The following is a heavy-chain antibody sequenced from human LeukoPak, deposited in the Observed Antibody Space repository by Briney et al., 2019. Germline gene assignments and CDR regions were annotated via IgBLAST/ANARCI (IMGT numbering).Heavy chain of an antibody. V-gene: IGHV3-21*01. CDR3: ARDPYSGAYYEGYYYYYMDV. CDR1: GFTFSNYN. CDR2: ITSSSSYK. Sequence: GGSLRLSCAAPGFTFSNYNVNWVRQAPGKGLEWISSITSSSSYKFYADSVKGRFTISRDNAKNSLYLQMNSLRAEDTAVYYCARDPYSGAYYEGYYYYYMDVWGKGTTVTVSS. D-gene: IGHD1-26*01. J-gene: IGHJ6*03.